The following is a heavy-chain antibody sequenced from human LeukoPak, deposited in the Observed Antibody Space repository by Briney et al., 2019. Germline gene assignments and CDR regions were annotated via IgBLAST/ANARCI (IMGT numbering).Heavy chain of an antibody. V-gene: IGHV3-21*01. CDR3: ARAGKSWSFDY. D-gene: IGHD6-13*01. CDR1: GFTFSTYT. J-gene: IGHJ4*02. CDR2: ISSSSSSI. Sequence: GGSLRLSCAVSGFTFSTYTMNWVRQARGKGLEWVSSISSSSSSIYYVDSVRGRFTISRDNAKNSLSLQMNSLRAEDTAVYYCARAGKSWSFDYWGQGTLVTVSS.